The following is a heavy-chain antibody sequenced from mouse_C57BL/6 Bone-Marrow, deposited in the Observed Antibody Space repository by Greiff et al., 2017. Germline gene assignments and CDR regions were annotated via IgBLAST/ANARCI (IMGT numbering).Heavy chain of an antibody. Sequence: QVQLQQSGPGLVAPSQSLSITCTVSGFSLTSYGVGWVRQPPGKGLEWLGVIWGGGSTNYNSALMSRLSIRKDNSKSQVFLKMNRLQTDDTAMYYCAKHCYYGSSCYAMDYWGQGTSVTVSS. CDR3: AKHCYYGSSCYAMDY. V-gene: IGHV2-9*01. CDR2: IWGGGST. J-gene: IGHJ4*01. CDR1: GFSLTSYG. D-gene: IGHD1-1*01.